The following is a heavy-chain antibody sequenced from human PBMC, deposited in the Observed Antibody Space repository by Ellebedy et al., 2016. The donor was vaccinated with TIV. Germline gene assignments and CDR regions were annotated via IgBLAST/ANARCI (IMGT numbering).Heavy chain of an antibody. D-gene: IGHD6-19*01. V-gene: IGHV3-7*01. CDR2: IKQDGSEK. J-gene: IGHJ6*02. CDR3: ARDRSWWLATDYYYYGMDV. CDR1: GFTFSSYW. Sequence: GGSLRLXXAASGFTFSSYWMSWVRQAPGKGLEWVANIKQDGSEKYYVDSVKGRFTISRDNAKNSLYLQMNSLRAEDTAVYYCARDRSWWLATDYYYYGMDVWGQGTTVTVSS.